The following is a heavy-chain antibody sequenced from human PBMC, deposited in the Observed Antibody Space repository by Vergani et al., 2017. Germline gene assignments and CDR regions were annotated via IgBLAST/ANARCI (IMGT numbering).Heavy chain of an antibody. D-gene: IGHD3-16*01. CDR2: ISWNSNSI. V-gene: IGHV3-9*02. J-gene: IGHJ5*02. Sequence: EVQLEESGGGLVLPGRSLRLSCVASGFTSAGYAMHWVRQAPGKGLEWVSGISWNSNSIGYADSVKGRFTISRDNAKDSLYLQMNSLRAEDTALYYCAKGLGARAGGGWFDPWGQGTLVTVSS. CDR3: AKGLGARAGGGWFDP. CDR1: GFTSAGYA.